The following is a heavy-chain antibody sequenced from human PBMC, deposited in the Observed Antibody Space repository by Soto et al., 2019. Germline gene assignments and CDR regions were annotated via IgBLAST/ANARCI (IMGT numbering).Heavy chain of an antibody. CDR3: VRRAAVKPRYYFDY. CDR2: IYYTGST. Sequence: KPSETLSLTCTVSGASVGSGGYYWSWIRQPPGKDPEYIGYIYYTGSTYYNPSLKSRVTIAVDTSKNQFSLKLSYVTAAETAVYYGVRRAAVKPRYYFDYWGQGTLVTVSS. V-gene: IGHV4-30-4*08. J-gene: IGHJ4*02. D-gene: IGHD6-13*01. CDR1: GASVGSGGYY.